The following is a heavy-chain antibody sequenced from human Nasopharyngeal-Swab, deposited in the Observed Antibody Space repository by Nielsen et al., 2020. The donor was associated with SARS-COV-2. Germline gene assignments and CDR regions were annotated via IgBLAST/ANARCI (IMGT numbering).Heavy chain of an antibody. D-gene: IGHD3-3*01. Sequence: VRQAPGKGLEWVAVISYDGINKYNADSVKGRFTISRDNSKDTLYLQMNSLRPEDTAVYTCAKEGPGMFGVVGLDVWGQGTTVTVSS. CDR3: AKEGPGMFGVVGLDV. CDR2: ISYDGINK. J-gene: IGHJ6*02. V-gene: IGHV3-30*18.